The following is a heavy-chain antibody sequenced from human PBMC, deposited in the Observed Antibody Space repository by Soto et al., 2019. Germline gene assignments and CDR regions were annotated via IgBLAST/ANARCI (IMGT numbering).Heavy chain of an antibody. CDR1: GFTFSAYT. D-gene: IGHD2-15*01. CDR2: IIQSGET. J-gene: IGHJ6*03. Sequence: PGGSLRLSCATSGFTFSAYTFSWVRQAPGAGLEWVSAIIQSGETFYADSVKGRFSISRDDSNNMLYLQMHSLRADDTAVYYCAKDLPQMPKAVTHEEGYYYYMDVWGKGTTVTVSS. V-gene: IGHV3-23*01. CDR3: AKDLPQMPKAVTHEEGYYYYMDV.